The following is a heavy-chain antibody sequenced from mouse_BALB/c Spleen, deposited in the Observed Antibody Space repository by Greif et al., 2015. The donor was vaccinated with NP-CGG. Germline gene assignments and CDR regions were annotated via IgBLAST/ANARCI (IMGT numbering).Heavy chain of an antibody. V-gene: IGHV1-63*02. CDR3: ARASLLYGNLYYFDY. J-gene: IGHJ2*01. Sequence: VKLQESGAELVRPGTSVKISCKASGYTFTNYWLGWVKQRPGHGLEWIGDIYPGGGYTNYNEKFKGKATLTADTSSSTAYMQLSSLTSEDSAVYFCARASLLYGNLYYFDYWGQGTTLTVSS. CDR1: GYTFTNYW. CDR2: IYPGGGYT. D-gene: IGHD2-1*01.